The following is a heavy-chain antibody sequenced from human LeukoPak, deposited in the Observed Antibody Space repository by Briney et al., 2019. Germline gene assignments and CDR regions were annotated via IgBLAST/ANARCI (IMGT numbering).Heavy chain of an antibody. CDR3: ARGYDFWSGYYHYGMDV. D-gene: IGHD3-3*01. J-gene: IGHJ6*02. CDR2: INHSGST. V-gene: IGHV4-34*01. Sequence: SETLSLTCAVYGGPFSGYYWSWIRQPPGKGLEWIGEINHSGSTNYNPSLKSRVTISVDTSKNQFSLKLSSVTAADTAVYYCARGYDFWSGYYHYGMDVWGQGTTVTVSS. CDR1: GGPFSGYY.